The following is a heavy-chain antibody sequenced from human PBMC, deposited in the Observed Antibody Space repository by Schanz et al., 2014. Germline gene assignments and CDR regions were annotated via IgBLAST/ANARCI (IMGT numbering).Heavy chain of an antibody. CDR1: GFTFSSYS. CDR3: AKEDRTHSSDYVY. D-gene: IGHD3-22*01. Sequence: VQLVESGGALVQPGGSLRLSCAASGFTFSSYSMHWVRQAPGKGLEWVAFIRYDGSSKYYADSVRGRFTISRDDSKNTLYLQMNSLRPEDTAVYYCAKEDRTHSSDYVYWGQGTLVTVSS. V-gene: IGHV3-30*02. J-gene: IGHJ4*02. CDR2: IRYDGSSK.